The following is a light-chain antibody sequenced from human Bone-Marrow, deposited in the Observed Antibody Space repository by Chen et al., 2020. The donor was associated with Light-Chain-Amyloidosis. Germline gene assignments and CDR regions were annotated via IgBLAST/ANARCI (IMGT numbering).Light chain of an antibody. J-gene: IGLJ2*01. CDR1: SGRIASNY. CDR3: QSYDARNVV. V-gene: IGLV6-57*01. CDR2: EDD. Sequence: NFMLTQPHSVSGSPGKTVTISCTRSSGRIASNYVQWYQQRPGSSPTTVIYEDDQRPSGVPDRFSGSIDRSSNYASLTISGLKTEDEADYYCQSYDARNVVFGGGTKLAVL.